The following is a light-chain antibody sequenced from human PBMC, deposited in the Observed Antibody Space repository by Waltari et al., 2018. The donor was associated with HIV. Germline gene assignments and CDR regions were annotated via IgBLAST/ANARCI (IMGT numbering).Light chain of an antibody. V-gene: IGLV2-14*03. CDR2: DVS. Sequence: QSALTQPASVSGSPGQSITISCTGTTSDDGGYRYVSWYQQHPGKDPNLMIYDVSNRPSGFSNRFSGSKSGNTASLTISGLQAEDEADYYCSSYTSSSTYVFGTGTKVTVL. J-gene: IGLJ1*01. CDR1: TSDDGGYRY. CDR3: SSYTSSSTYV.